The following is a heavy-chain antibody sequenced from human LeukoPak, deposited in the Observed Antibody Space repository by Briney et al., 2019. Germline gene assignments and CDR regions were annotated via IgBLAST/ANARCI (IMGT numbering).Heavy chain of an antibody. CDR2: INPSGGST. CDR3: AREVGYSGSWDEGGENAFDI. D-gene: IGHD6-13*01. Sequence: ASVKVSCKASGYTFTSYYMHWVRQAPGQGLEWMGIINPSGGSTSYAQKFQGRVTMTRDTSTSTVYMELSSLRSEDTAVYYCAREVGYSGSWDEGGENAFDIWGQGTMVTVSS. V-gene: IGHV1-46*01. J-gene: IGHJ3*02. CDR1: GYTFTSYY.